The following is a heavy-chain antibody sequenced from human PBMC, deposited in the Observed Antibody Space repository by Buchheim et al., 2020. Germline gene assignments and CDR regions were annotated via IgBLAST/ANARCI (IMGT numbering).Heavy chain of an antibody. CDR2: ISAYNGNT. CDR1: GYTFTSYG. J-gene: IGHJ5*02. Sequence: QVQLVQSGAEVKKPGASVKVSCKASGYTFTSYGISWARQAPGQGLEWMGWISAYNGNTHYAQKLQGRVTMPTDTSTSTAYMELRRLRSDDTAVYYCARAVENYYDSSGYYLNWFDPWGQGTL. D-gene: IGHD3-22*01. V-gene: IGHV1-18*01. CDR3: ARAVENYYDSSGYYLNWFDP.